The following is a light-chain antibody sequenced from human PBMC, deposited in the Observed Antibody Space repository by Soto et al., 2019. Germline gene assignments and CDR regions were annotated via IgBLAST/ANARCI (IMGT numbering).Light chain of an antibody. CDR1: SSNIGAGYV. CDR2: ANN. J-gene: IGLJ1*01. Sequence: QSVLTQPPSVSGAPGQRVTISCTGSSSNIGAGYVVHWYQHLPGTAPKLLIYANNNRPSGVPDRFSGSKSGTSASLAIAGLQAEDEADYCCQSYDTSLSGCVFGSGTKLTVL. CDR3: QSYDTSLSGCV. V-gene: IGLV1-40*01.